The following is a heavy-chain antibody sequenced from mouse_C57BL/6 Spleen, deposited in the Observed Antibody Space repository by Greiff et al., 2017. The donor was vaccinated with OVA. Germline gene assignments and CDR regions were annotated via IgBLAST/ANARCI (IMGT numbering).Heavy chain of an antibody. CDR2: IYPGSGST. CDR1: GYTFTSYW. CDR3: ARGSYGSSPYWYFDV. D-gene: IGHD1-1*01. V-gene: IGHV1-55*01. Sequence: QVQLQQPGAELVKPGASVKMSCKASGYTFTSYWITWVKQRPGQGLEWIGDIYPGSGSTNYNEKFKSKATLTVDTSSSTAYMQLSSLTSEDSAVYYGARGSYGSSPYWYFDVWGTGTTVTVSS. J-gene: IGHJ1*03.